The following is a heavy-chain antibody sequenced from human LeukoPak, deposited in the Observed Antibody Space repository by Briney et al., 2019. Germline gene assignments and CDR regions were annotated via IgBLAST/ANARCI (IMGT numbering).Heavy chain of an antibody. Sequence: GASVKDSCKASGYTFSGYYIHWVRQAPGQGLEWMGRINPDSGDTNYVRKFLGRVTMTRDTSISTAYLEVSSLRPDDTAMYYCARDLTGGIAAAGDWFDPWGQGTLVTVSS. CDR1: GYTFSGYY. V-gene: IGHV1-2*06. CDR2: INPDSGDT. CDR3: ARDLTGGIAAAGDWFDP. D-gene: IGHD6-13*01. J-gene: IGHJ5*02.